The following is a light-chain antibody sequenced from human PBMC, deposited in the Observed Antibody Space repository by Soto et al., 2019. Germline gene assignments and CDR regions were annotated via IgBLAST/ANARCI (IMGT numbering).Light chain of an antibody. CDR2: DAS. CDR3: QQYNSYSRT. CDR1: QSISSW. Sequence: DIQMTQSPSTLSASVGDRVTITCRAGQSISSWLAWYQQKPGKAPKLLIYDASSLESGVPSRFSGSGSGTEFTLTISSLQPDDFATYYCQQYNSYSRTFGQGTKVDI. V-gene: IGKV1-5*01. J-gene: IGKJ1*01.